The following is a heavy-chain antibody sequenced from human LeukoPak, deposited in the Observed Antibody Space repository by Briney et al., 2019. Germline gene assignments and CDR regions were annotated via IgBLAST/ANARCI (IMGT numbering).Heavy chain of an antibody. V-gene: IGHV4-39*07. J-gene: IGHJ6*03. Sequence: PSETLSLTCTVSGGSISSSNYYWGWIRQPPGKGLEWIGSIYYSGSTYYNPSLKSRVTISVDTSKNQFSLKLSSVTAADTAVYYWARVGMDGALWFGEFKAYYMDGWGKGTTVTVSS. D-gene: IGHD3-10*01. CDR2: IYYSGST. CDR1: GGSISSSNYY. CDR3: ARVGMDGALWFGEFKAYYMDG.